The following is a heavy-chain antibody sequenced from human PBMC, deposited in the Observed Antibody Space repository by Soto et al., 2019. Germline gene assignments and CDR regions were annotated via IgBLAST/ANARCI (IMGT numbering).Heavy chain of an antibody. CDR1: GDSISNYY. Sequence: SETLSLTCTVSGDSISNYYWSWIRQPPGKGLECIGYFDNSGSANYNPSLKSRVTILVDTSKNQLSLRLTSVTAADTAVYYCTRWLKTGTTWSPRLDXWGQVTTVTVS. V-gene: IGHV4-59*01. CDR3: TRWLKTGTTWSPRLDX. CDR2: FDNSGSA. J-gene: IGHJ6*02. D-gene: IGHD1-1*01.